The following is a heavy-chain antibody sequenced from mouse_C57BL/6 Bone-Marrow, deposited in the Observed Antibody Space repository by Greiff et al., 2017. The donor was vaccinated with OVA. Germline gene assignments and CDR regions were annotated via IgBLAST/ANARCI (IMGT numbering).Heavy chain of an antibody. Sequence: VQLQQPGVELVKPGASVKLSCKASGYTFTSYWMQWVKQRPGQGLEWIGEIDPSDSYTNYNQKFKGKATLTVDTSSSTAYMQLSSLTSEDSAVYYCARERIYYGSSSDYWGQGTTLTVSS. D-gene: IGHD1-1*01. CDR1: GYTFTSYW. CDR2: IDPSDSYT. J-gene: IGHJ2*01. V-gene: IGHV1-50*01. CDR3: ARERIYYGSSSDY.